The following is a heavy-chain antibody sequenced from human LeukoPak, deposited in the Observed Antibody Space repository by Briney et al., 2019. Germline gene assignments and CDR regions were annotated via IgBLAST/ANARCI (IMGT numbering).Heavy chain of an antibody. Sequence: GGSLRLSREASGFTLSTYWMNWVRQVPGKGLDWVANINPDGSGKRYVDSVKGRFTIARDYADNSLSLQMNSLRAEDTAVYYCASWGAGGNSWGQGTLVTVSS. CDR1: GFTLSTYW. J-gene: IGHJ4*02. V-gene: IGHV3-7*01. CDR3: ASWGAGGNS. CDR2: INPDGSGK. D-gene: IGHD3-16*01.